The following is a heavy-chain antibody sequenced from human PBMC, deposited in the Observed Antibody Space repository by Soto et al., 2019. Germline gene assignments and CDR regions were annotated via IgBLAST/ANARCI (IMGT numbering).Heavy chain of an antibody. CDR3: AFLFCFRYARNVFSS. CDR1: GGSISRSAYY. V-gene: IGHV4-39*01. J-gene: IGHJ5*02. CDR2: IYYSGSA. D-gene: IGHD5-12*01. Sequence: SETLSLTCTASGGSISRSAYYWGWLRQHPGKGLEWIGNIYYSGSASYNPSLKSRVTISVDTSKNQVSLKLSSVTAADTAVYYCAFLFCFRYARNVFSSCGRRTLVPVSS.